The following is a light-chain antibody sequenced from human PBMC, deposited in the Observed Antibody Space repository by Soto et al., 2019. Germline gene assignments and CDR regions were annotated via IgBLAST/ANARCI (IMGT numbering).Light chain of an antibody. CDR1: QSVTRGY. V-gene: IGKV3-20*01. J-gene: IGKJ1*01. CDR2: GAS. CDR3: QQYGSSRT. Sequence: EIVLTQSPGTLSLSPGEGATLSCRAGQSVTRGYLAWYQQKPGQAPRLLIYGASIRATGIPDRFSGSGSGTDFSLTISRLEPEEFEVYYCQQYGSSRTFGQGTKVEIK.